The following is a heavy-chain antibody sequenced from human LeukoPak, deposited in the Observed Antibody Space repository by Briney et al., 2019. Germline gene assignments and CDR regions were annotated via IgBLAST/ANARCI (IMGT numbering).Heavy chain of an antibody. CDR2: INHSGST. CDR3: ARVGPYSSFDY. D-gene: IGHD6-19*01. J-gene: IGHJ4*02. V-gene: IGHV4-34*01. Sequence: SETLSLTCAVYGGSFSDYYWSWIRQPPGKGLEWIGEINHSGSTNYNPSLKSRVTISVDTSKNQFSLKLSSVTAADTAVYYCARVGPYSSFDYWGQGTLVTVSS. CDR1: GGSFSDYY.